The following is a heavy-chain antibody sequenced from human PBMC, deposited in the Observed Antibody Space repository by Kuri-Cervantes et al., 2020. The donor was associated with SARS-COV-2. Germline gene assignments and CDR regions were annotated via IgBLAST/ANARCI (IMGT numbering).Heavy chain of an antibody. V-gene: IGHV4-59*01. CDR2: IYYSGST. J-gene: IGHJ4*02. Sequence: SETLSLTCTVSGGSISSYYWSWIRQPPGKGLEWIGSIYYSGSTNYNPSLKSRVTISVDTSKNQFSLKLSSVTAADTAVYYCAKGDGAYSSSSPFDYWGQGTLVTVSS. CDR3: AKGDGAYSSSSPFDY. CDR1: GGSISSYY. D-gene: IGHD6-6*01.